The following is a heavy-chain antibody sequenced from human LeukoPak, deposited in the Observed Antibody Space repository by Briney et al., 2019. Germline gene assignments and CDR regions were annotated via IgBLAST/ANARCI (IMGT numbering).Heavy chain of an antibody. V-gene: IGHV1-2*06. CDR1: GYTFTGSY. D-gene: IGHD6-6*01. Sequence: GASVKVSCKASGYTFTGSYMDWVRQAPGQGLEWMGRINPNSGGTNYIQKFQGRVTMTRDTSITTAYMELSRLRSDDTAVYYCASGYSSSSGFDYRGQGTLVTVSS. CDR3: ASGYSSSSGFDY. J-gene: IGHJ4*02. CDR2: INPNSGGT.